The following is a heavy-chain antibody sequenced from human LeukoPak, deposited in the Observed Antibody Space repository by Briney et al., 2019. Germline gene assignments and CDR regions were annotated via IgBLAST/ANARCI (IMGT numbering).Heavy chain of an antibody. J-gene: IGHJ4*02. CDR2: IYYSGST. CDR3: ARVLELEYYFDY. D-gene: IGHD1-7*01. V-gene: IGHV4-61*01. Sequence: PSETLSLTCTVSGGSVSSGSYYWSWIRLPPGKGLVWIGYIYYSGSTNYNPSLKSRVTISVDTSKNQFSLKLSSVTAADTAVYYCARVLELEYYFDYWGQGTLVTVSS. CDR1: GGSVSSGSYY.